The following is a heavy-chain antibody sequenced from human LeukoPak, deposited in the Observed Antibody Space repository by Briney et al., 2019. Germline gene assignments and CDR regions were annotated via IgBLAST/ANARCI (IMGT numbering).Heavy chain of an antibody. CDR3: ARKAGGSYRLDY. Sequence: ASVKVPCKASGYTFTYYYMHWVRQAPGQGLEWMGIISPSGGSTSYAQKFQGRVTMTRDTSTSTVYMELSSLRSEDTAVYYCARKAGGSYRLDYWGQGTLVTVSS. CDR2: ISPSGGST. V-gene: IGHV1-46*01. D-gene: IGHD1-26*01. J-gene: IGHJ4*02. CDR1: GYTFTYYY.